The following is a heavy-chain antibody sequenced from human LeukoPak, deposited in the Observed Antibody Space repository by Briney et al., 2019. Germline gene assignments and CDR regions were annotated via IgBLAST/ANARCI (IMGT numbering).Heavy chain of an antibody. D-gene: IGHD3-10*01. CDR1: GFTFSSYA. V-gene: IGHV3-23*01. CDR3: ARDHYYGSGSYYKGDY. J-gene: IGHJ4*02. Sequence: GGSLRLSCAVSGFTFSSYAMSWVRQAPGKGLEWVSAISGSGGTTYYVDSVKGRFTISRYNSKNTLYLQMNSLRAEDTAVYYCARDHYYGSGSYYKGDYWGQGTLVTVSS. CDR2: ISGSGGTT.